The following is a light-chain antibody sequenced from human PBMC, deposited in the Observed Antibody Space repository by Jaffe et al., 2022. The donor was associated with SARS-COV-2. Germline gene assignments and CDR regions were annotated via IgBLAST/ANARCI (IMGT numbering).Light chain of an antibody. CDR3: QQYYNAPDT. V-gene: IGKV1-27*01. CDR2: AAS. Sequence: DIQMTQSPSSLSPSVGDSVTITCRAGHDISTFLAWYQHKPGTPPRLLMFAASTLASGVPSRFSGSGSGTDFTLIISSVQPEDVATYYCQQYYNAPDTFGPGTELQI. CDR1: HDISTF. J-gene: IGKJ2*01.